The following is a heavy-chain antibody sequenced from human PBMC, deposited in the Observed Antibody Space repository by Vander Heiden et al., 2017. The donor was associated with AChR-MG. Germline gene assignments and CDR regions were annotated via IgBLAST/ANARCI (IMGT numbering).Heavy chain of an antibody. CDR1: GFTVSNYG. D-gene: IGHD3-22*01. J-gene: IGHJ4*02. Sequence: QVQLVESGGGVVQPGRSLRLSCAASGFTVSNYGMHWVRQAPGKGLEWVAVISYDGSNKYYEDSVKGRFTISRDNSKNTLYLQMNSLRAEDTAVYYCAKGAPDSSGYSFDYWGQGTLVTVSS. CDR3: AKGAPDSSGYSFDY. CDR2: ISYDGSNK. V-gene: IGHV3-30*18.